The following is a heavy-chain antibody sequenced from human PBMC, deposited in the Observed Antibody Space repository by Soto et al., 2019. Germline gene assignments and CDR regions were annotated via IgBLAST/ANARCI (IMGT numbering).Heavy chain of an antibody. V-gene: IGHV4-31*03. CDR1: GRSIGGGGDY. CDR3: ARYRVTATWSNFDY. D-gene: IGHD3-10*01. CDR2: VSHSGST. Sequence: PAQTLSLTSRLSGRSIGGGGDYWSWIRQHPGKGLEWIGYVSHSGSTYYNPSLKSRLTISVDTSKNQFSLHLTSVTAADTAVYYCARYRVTATWSNFDYWGPGTQVTVSS. J-gene: IGHJ4*02.